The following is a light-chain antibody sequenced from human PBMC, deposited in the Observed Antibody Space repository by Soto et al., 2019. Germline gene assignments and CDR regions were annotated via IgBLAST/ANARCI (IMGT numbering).Light chain of an antibody. Sequence: QSALTQPASVSGSPGQSITISCTGTSSDVGGYNYVSWYQQHPGKAPKLMIYEVSNRPSGVSKCFSGYKSGNRASLTITGFEAEDEADYYCSSYTSSSIDDVFGAGTKLTVL. V-gene: IGLV2-14*01. CDR3: SSYTSSSIDDV. J-gene: IGLJ2*01. CDR1: SSDVGGYNY. CDR2: EVS.